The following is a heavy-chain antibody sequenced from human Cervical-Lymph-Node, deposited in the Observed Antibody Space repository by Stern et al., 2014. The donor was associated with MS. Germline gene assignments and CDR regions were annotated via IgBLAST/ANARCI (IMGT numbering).Heavy chain of an antibody. Sequence: EVQLLESGGEVKKPGESLKISCEGSGYNFTNFWIGWVRQMPGKGLEWMGIIYPGDSDTRYSPSFQGQVTISADKSISTAYLQWSSLRASDTAIYYCARRPSSAWYSGLDYWGQGTLVTVSS. CDR1: GYNFTNFW. CDR3: ARRPSSAWYSGLDY. J-gene: IGHJ4*02. D-gene: IGHD6-19*01. V-gene: IGHV5-51*01. CDR2: IYPGDSDT.